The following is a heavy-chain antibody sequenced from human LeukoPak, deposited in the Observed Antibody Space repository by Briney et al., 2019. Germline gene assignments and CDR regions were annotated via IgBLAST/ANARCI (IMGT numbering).Heavy chain of an antibody. CDR2: IRPIGSRT. D-gene: IGHD1-14*01. Sequence: GGSLRLSCAPSGFTFSTYAMNWVRHAPGVGLGWVSAIRPIGSRTYYADSVNGRFTISRDNSKNTLYLQMNSLRAGDTAIYYCAKADTVLKPIDSWGQGTLVTVSS. V-gene: IGHV3-23*01. CDR1: GFTFSTYA. J-gene: IGHJ4*02. CDR3: AKADTVLKPIDS.